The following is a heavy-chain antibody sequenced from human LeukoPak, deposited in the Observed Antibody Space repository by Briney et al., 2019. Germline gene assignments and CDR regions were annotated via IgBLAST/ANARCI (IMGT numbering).Heavy chain of an antibody. J-gene: IGHJ6*02. V-gene: IGHV4-34*01. Sequence: SETLSLTCAVYGGSFSGYYWGWIRQPPGKGLEWIGEINHSGSTNYNPSLKNRVTISVDTSKNQFSLKLSSVTAADTAVYYCATSSSWYSDYYYYGMDVWGQGTTVTVSS. D-gene: IGHD6-13*01. CDR3: ATSSSWYSDYYYYGMDV. CDR1: GGSFSGYY. CDR2: INHSGST.